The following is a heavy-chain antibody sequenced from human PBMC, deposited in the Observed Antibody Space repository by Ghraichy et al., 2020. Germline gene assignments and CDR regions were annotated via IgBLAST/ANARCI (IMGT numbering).Heavy chain of an antibody. CDR2: IYYSGST. J-gene: IGHJ4*02. V-gene: IGHV4-61*01. CDR3: ARLFIAAAGNFDY. CDR1: GGSVSSGSYY. Sequence: SETLSLTCTVSGGSVSSGSYYWSWIRQPPGKGLEWIGYIYYSGSTNYNPSLKSRVTISVDTSKNQFSLKLSSVTAADTAVYYCARLFIAAAGNFDYWGQGTLVTVSS. D-gene: IGHD6-13*01.